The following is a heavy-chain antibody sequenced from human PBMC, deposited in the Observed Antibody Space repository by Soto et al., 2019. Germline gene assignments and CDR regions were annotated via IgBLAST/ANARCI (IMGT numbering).Heavy chain of an antibody. CDR3: ARDRDYSHTDADIDY. V-gene: IGHV1-18*01. J-gene: IGHJ4*02. D-gene: IGHD3-16*01. Sequence: QVQLMQSGAEVRRPGTSMRISCTTSGYNFNTYGIIWVRQAPGQGLEWMGWISGYNGYTKYAQNFEDRVTLSPDPSTSTAFLELRNLRSGDTALYFCARDRDYSHTDADIDYWGQGPLVTVSS. CDR1: GYNFNTYG. CDR2: ISGYNGYT.